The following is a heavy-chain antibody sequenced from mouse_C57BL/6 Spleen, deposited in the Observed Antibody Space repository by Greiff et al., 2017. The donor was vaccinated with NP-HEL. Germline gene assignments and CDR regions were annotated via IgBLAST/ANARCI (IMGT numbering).Heavy chain of an antibody. Sequence: VKLMESGPGLVAPSQSLSITCTVSGFSLTSYGVHWVRQPPGKGLEWLVVIWSDGSTTYNSARKSRLSISKDNSKSQVLLKMNSLQTDDTAMYYCARHDDMCNWEAMDYWGQGTSVTVSS. J-gene: IGHJ4*01. CDR1: GFSLTSYG. CDR2: IWSDGST. D-gene: IGHD4-1*01. V-gene: IGHV2-6-1*01. CDR3: ARHDDMCNWEAMDY.